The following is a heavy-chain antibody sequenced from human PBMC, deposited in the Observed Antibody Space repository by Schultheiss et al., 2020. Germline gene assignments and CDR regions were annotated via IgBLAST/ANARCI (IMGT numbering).Heavy chain of an antibody. CDR3: ARDSALLGYCSSTSCYKAAWFDP. CDR1: GGSISSGGYS. CDR2: INHSGST. Sequence: SETLSLTCAVSGGSISSGGYSWSWIRQPPGKGLEWIGEINHSGSTNYNPSLKSRVTISVDTSKNQFSLKLSSVTAADTAVYYCARDSALLGYCSSTSCYKAAWFDPWGQGTLVTVSS. V-gene: IGHV4-30-2*01. J-gene: IGHJ5*02. D-gene: IGHD2-2*02.